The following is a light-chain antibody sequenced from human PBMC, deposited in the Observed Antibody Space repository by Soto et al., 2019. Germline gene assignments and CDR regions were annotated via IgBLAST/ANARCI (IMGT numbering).Light chain of an antibody. J-gene: IGKJ2*01. CDR1: ESLFGF. CDR2: GGS. Sequence: EIVLTQSPATLSVSPGDRVTLSCRASESLFGFLAWYQQKPGQSPRLLIYGGSTRATGIPARFSGSGSATVFTLNISRLPSEDFAVYCCQSYNDWPFASGLGTKLEI. V-gene: IGKV3-15*01. CDR3: QSYNDWPFA.